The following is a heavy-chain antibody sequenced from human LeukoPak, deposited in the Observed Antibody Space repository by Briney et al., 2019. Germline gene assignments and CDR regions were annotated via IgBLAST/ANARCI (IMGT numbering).Heavy chain of an antibody. D-gene: IGHD6-19*01. Sequence: GGSLRLSCAASGFTFSSYSMNWVRQAPGKGLEWVSSISSSSSYIYYADSVKGRFTISRDNAKNSLYLQMNSLRAEDTAVYYCAKDRSSSGWYGKVFDYWGQGTLVTVSS. CDR1: GFTFSSYS. V-gene: IGHV3-21*01. CDR3: AKDRSSSGWYGKVFDY. J-gene: IGHJ4*02. CDR2: ISSSSSYI.